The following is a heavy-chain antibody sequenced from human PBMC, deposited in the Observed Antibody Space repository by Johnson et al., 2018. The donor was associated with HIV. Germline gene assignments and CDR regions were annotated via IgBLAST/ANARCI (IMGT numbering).Heavy chain of an antibody. V-gene: IGHV3-30-3*01. Sequence: QVQLVESGGGLVQPGGSLRLSCAASGFTFSRYWMSWVRQAPGKGLEWVAIISYDGSNKYYADSVKGRFTISRDNSKNTLYLQMNSLRAEDTAVYYCARALTTDAFDIWGQGTMVTVSS. CDR1: GFTFSRYW. CDR2: ISYDGSNK. D-gene: IGHD4-17*01. CDR3: ARALTTDAFDI. J-gene: IGHJ3*02.